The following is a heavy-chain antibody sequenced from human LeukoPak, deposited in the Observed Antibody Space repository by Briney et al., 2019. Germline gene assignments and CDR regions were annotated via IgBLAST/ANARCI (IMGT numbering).Heavy chain of an antibody. CDR2: IIPIFGTA. CDR1: GGTFSSYA. Sequence: GASVKVSCKASGGTFSSYAISWVRQAPGQGLEWMGGIIPIFGTANYAQKFQGRVTITRNTSISTAYMELSGLRSEDTAVYYCARLGVGMDVWGKGTTVTVSS. J-gene: IGHJ6*04. CDR3: ARLGVGMDV. V-gene: IGHV1-69*05.